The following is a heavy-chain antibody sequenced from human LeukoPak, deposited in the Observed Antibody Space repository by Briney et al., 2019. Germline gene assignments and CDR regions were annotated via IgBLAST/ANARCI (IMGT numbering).Heavy chain of an antibody. CDR1: GYTFTSYG. CDR2: ISAYNGNT. V-gene: IGHV1-18*01. D-gene: IGHD2-2*01. CDR3: ARDLRRYCSSTSCVSPY. Sequence: ASVKVSCKACGYTFTSYGISWVRQAPGQGLEWMGWISAYNGNTNYAQKLQGRVTMTTDTSTSTAYMELRSLRSDDTAVYYCARDLRRYCSSTSCVSPYWGQGTLVTVSS. J-gene: IGHJ4*02.